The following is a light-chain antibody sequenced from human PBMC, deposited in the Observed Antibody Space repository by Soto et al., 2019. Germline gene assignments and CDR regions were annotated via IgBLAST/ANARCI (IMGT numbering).Light chain of an antibody. J-gene: IGLJ3*02. CDR1: SSNIGAGYD. CDR3: QSYDNGLSRV. CDR2: DNS. Sequence: QSVLTQPPSVSGAPGQRVTISCTGSSSNIGAGYDVHWYQQLPGTAPKLLIYDNSNRPSGVPDRFSGSKSGTSASLAITGLQAEDEADYYCQSYDNGLSRVFGGGTQLTVL. V-gene: IGLV1-40*01.